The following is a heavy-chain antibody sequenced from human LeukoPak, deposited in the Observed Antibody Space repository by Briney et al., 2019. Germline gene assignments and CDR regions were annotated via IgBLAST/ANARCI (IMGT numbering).Heavy chain of an antibody. Sequence: GGSLRLSCAASGFTFSSYALHWVRQAPGKGLEWVALISYDGTNKYYADSVKGRFTISRDNSKNTLYLQMNSLRAEDTAVYYCARDYGSGSYPRTYFDYWGQGTLVTVSS. D-gene: IGHD3-10*01. J-gene: IGHJ4*02. CDR1: GFTFSSYA. CDR3: ARDYGSGSYPRTYFDY. V-gene: IGHV3-30*04. CDR2: ISYDGTNK.